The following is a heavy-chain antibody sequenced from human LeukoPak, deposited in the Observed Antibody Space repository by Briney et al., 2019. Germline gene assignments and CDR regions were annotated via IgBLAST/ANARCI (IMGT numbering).Heavy chain of an antibody. V-gene: IGHV4-34*01. CDR2: VNDSGDT. D-gene: IGHD2-2*03. Sequence: PSETLSLTCAVSGGSFSGYYWSWIRQPPGKGLERIGEVNDSGDTNNSVSLKSRVTISLDLSKNQGSLRLSAVAAADRAVYYCARTQVVGWILKYFQHWGQGTLVTVSS. CDR3: ARTQVVGWILKYFQH. CDR1: GGSFSGYY. J-gene: IGHJ1*01.